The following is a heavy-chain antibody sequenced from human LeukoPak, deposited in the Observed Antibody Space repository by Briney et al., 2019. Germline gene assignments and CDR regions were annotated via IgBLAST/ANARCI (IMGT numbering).Heavy chain of an antibody. CDR2: ISSSSSYI. V-gene: IGHV3-21*01. D-gene: IGHD4-11*01. CDR1: GFTFSSYS. Sequence: PGGSLRLSCAASGFTFSSYSMNWVRQAPGKGLEWVSSISSSSSYIYYADSVKGRFTISRDNAKNSLYLQMNSLRAEDTAVYYCARDRSNEGNYFDYWGQGTLVTVSS. J-gene: IGHJ4*02. CDR3: ARDRSNEGNYFDY.